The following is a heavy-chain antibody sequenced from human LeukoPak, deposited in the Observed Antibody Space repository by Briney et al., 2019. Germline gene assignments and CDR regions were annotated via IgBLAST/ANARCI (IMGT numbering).Heavy chain of an antibody. J-gene: IGHJ4*02. CDR1: GYSISSGYY. D-gene: IGHD3-10*01. CDR3: ARGRERYYGSGSYKY. CDR2: IYHSGST. V-gene: IGHV4-38-2*02. Sequence: SETLSLTCTVSGYSISSGYYWGWIRQPPGKGLEWIGSIYHSGSTYYNPSLKSRVTISVDTSKNQFSLKLSSVTAADTAVYYCARGRERYYGSGSYKYWGQGTLVTVSS.